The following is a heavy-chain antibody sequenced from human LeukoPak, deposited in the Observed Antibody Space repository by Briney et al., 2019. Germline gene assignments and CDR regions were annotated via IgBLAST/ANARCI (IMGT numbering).Heavy chain of an antibody. CDR2: IYYSGST. D-gene: IGHD2-2*02. CDR3: ARALRYCSSTSCYTGFDY. J-gene: IGHJ4*02. Sequence: SETLSLSCTVSGGSVNSVSYYWSWIRQPPGKGLEWIGYIYYSGSTNYNPSLKSRVTISVDTSKNQFSLKLSSVTAADTAVYYCARALRYCSSTSCYTGFDYWGQGTLVTVSS. CDR1: GGSVNSVSYY. V-gene: IGHV4-61*01.